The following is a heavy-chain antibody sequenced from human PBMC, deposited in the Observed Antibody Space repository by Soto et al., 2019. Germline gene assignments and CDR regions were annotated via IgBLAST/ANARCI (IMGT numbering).Heavy chain of an antibody. D-gene: IGHD6-19*01. CDR1: GFTFSSYW. V-gene: IGHV3-7*01. CDR3: AREGSIAVAGTPDY. CDR2: IKQDGSEK. Sequence: EVQLVESGGGLVQPGGSLRLSCAASGFTFSSYWMSWVRQAPGKGLEWVANIKQDGSEKYYVDSVKGRFTISRDNAKNSLYLQMNSLRAEDTAVYYCAREGSIAVAGTPDYWGQGTLVTVSS. J-gene: IGHJ4*02.